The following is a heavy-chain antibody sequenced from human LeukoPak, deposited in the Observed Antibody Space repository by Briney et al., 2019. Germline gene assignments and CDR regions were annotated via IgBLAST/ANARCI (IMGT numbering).Heavy chain of an antibody. CDR1: GGSSSSYY. D-gene: IGHD5-24*01. Sequence: SETLSLTCTVSGGSSSSYYWSWIRQPAGKGLEWIGRIYISGSTNYNPSLKSRVTMSVDTSKNQFSLKLSSVTAADTAIYYCAKSFSETERATITAYWGQGTLVTVSS. J-gene: IGHJ4*02. CDR3: AKSFSETERATITAY. V-gene: IGHV4-4*07. CDR2: IYISGST.